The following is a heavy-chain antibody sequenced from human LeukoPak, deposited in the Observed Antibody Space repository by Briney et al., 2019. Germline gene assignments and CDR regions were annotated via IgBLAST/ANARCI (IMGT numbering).Heavy chain of an antibody. J-gene: IGHJ4*02. Sequence: GGSLRLSCAASGFTFSSYAMHWVRQAPGKGLEWVSGISDSGSTAFYADSVKGRFTSSRDNPKNTLYLQINSLRAEDTAVYYCAKDMQTWPRFPDYWGQGTLVTVSS. CDR1: GFTFSSYA. V-gene: IGHV3-23*01. CDR2: ISDSGSTA. D-gene: IGHD5-12*01. CDR3: AKDMQTWPRFPDY.